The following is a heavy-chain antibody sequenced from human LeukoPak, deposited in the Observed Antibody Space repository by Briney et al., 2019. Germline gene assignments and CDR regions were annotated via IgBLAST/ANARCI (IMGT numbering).Heavy chain of an antibody. CDR3: ARAGYCSSTSCYEADYYYYGMDV. Sequence: ASVKVSCKASGYTFTSYGISWVRQAPGQGLEWMGWISAYNGNTNYAQKLQGRVTMTTDTSTSTAYMELRSLGSDDTAVYYCARAGYCSSTSCYEADYYYYGMDVWGQGTTVTVSS. CDR2: ISAYNGNT. CDR1: GYTFTSYG. V-gene: IGHV1-18*01. J-gene: IGHJ6*02. D-gene: IGHD2-2*01.